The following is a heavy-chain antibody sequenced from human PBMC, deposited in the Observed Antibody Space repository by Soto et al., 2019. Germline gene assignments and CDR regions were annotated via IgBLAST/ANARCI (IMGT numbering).Heavy chain of an antibody. CDR1: GFMFNNSA. Sequence: PGGSLRLSCKASGFMFNNSAMTWVRQAPGQGLQWVASVSDNGCSRGGTYYADSVKGRFTISRDNSKNTLYLQLDSLTGADTAVYYCARAKAVVIAALDIWGQGTMVTVSS. J-gene: IGHJ3*02. CDR2: VSDNGCSRGGT. CDR3: ARAKAVVIAALDI. V-gene: IGHV3-23*01. D-gene: IGHD2-21*01.